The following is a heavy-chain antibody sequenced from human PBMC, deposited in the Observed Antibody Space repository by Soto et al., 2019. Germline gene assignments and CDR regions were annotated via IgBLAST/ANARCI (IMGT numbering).Heavy chain of an antibody. D-gene: IGHD6-19*01. CDR3: AKDSMAGVSFVDY. CDR2: ISYDGSNK. CDR1: GFTFSSYG. V-gene: IGHV3-30*18. J-gene: IGHJ4*02. Sequence: QVQLVESGGGVVQPGRSLRLSCAASGFTFSSYGMHWVRQAPGKGLEWVAVISYDGSNKYYADSVKGRFTISRDNSKNTLYLQMNSLIAEDTAVYYCAKDSMAGVSFVDYWGQGTLVTVSS.